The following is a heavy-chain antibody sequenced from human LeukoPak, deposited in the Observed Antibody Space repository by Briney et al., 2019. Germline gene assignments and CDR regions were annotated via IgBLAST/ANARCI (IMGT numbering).Heavy chain of an antibody. J-gene: IGHJ5*02. CDR1: GFTFSSYA. CDR3: ARDRVMDTAMVLWFDP. Sequence: GSLRLSCAASGFTFSSYAMHWVRQAPGKGLEYVSAISSNGGSTYYANSVKGKFTISRDNSKNTPYLQMGSLRAEDMAVYYCARDRVMDTAMVLWFDPWGQGTLVTVSS. D-gene: IGHD5-18*01. CDR2: ISSNGGST. V-gene: IGHV3-64*01.